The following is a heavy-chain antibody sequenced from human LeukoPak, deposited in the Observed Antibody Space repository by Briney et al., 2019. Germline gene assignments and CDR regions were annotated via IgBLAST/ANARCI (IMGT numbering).Heavy chain of an antibody. CDR1: GGSFSGYY. J-gene: IGHJ3*02. V-gene: IGHV4-34*01. Sequence: SSETLSLTCAVYGGSFSGYYWSWIRQPPGKGLEWIGEINHSGSTNYNPSLKSRVTISVDTSKNQFSLKLSSVTAADTAVYYCARDSQQWLVPLDAFDIWGQGTMVTVSS. CDR2: INHSGST. CDR3: ARDSQQWLVPLDAFDI. D-gene: IGHD6-19*01.